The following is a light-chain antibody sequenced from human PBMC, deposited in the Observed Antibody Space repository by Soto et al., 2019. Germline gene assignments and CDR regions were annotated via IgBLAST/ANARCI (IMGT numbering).Light chain of an antibody. CDR3: QQRSKWPLT. J-gene: IGKJ4*01. CDR2: GES. CDR1: ESVSTN. V-gene: IGKV3-15*01. Sequence: IVMTQSPATLSVSPGERATLSCRASESVSTNLAWYQQKAGQAPRLLIYGESTRATGIPDRFSGSGSGTDLTLTISRLEPEDFAVYYCQQRSKWPLTFGGGTKVDIK.